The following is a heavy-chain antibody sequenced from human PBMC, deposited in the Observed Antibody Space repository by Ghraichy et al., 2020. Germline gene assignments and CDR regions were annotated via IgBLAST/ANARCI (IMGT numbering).Heavy chain of an antibody. Sequence: GGSLRLSCVASGFTFSSFSMAWFRQAPGKALEWVSTITNTGGSLYYADSVKGRFTISRDNSKNTVYLQMNGLRAEDMAVYYCANSRDSTRSGMDDWGQGTTVTVSS. D-gene: IGHD2/OR15-2a*01. CDR2: ITNTGGSL. CDR3: ANSRDSTRSGMDD. CDR1: GFTFSSFS. J-gene: IGHJ6*02. V-gene: IGHV3-23*01.